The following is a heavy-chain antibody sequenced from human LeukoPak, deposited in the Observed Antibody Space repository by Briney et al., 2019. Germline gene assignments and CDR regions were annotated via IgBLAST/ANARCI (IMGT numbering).Heavy chain of an antibody. CDR2: ISSSSSYI. CDR1: GFTFSSYS. D-gene: IGHD2-2*01. V-gene: IGHV3-21*01. Sequence: GGSLRLSCAASGFTFSSYSMNWVRQAPGEGLEWVSSISSSSSYIYYADSVKGRFTISRDNAKNSLYLQMNSLRAEDTAVYYCARELGYCSSTSCSVFDYWGQGTLVTVSS. J-gene: IGHJ4*02. CDR3: ARELGYCSSTSCSVFDY.